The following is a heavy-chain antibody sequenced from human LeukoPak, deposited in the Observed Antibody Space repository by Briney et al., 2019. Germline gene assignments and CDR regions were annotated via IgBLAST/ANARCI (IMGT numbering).Heavy chain of an antibody. Sequence: ASVKVSCKASGYTFTGYYMHWVRQAPGQGLEWMGRINPNSGGTNYAQKFQGRVTTTRDTSISTAYMELSRLRSDDTAVCYCARLVPAAIIRGYYYGMDVWGQGTTVTVSS. V-gene: IGHV1-2*06. CDR2: INPNSGGT. CDR3: ARLVPAAIIRGYYYGMDV. CDR1: GYTFTGYY. D-gene: IGHD2-2*02. J-gene: IGHJ6*02.